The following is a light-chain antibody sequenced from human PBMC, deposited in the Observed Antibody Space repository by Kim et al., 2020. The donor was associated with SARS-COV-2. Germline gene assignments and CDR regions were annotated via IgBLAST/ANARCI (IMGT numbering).Light chain of an antibody. V-gene: IGKV1-5*01. J-gene: IGKJ1*01. CDR2: DTS. CDR1: PSMGTW. Sequence: DVQMTQSPSTLSASVGDTVTITCRASPSMGTWLAWYQQKPGKAPKLLIYDTSTLASGVPSRFAGSGSGTDFSLIISSLQPDDFATYFCQHYNTYSWAFGQGTKVDIK. CDR3: QHYNTYSWA.